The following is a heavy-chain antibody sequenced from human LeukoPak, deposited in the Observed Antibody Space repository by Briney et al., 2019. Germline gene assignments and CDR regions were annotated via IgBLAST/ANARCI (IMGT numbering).Heavy chain of an antibody. CDR3: AKERAAAGTGWDAFDI. CDR1: GFTFDDYA. V-gene: IGHV3-9*03. J-gene: IGHJ3*02. D-gene: IGHD6-13*01. CDR2: ISWNSGSI. Sequence: PVRSLRLSCAASGFTFDDYAMHWVRQAPGKGLEWVSGISWNSGSIGYADSVKGRFTISRDNAKNSLYLQMNSLRAEDMALYYCAKERAAAGTGWDAFDIWGQGTMVTVSS.